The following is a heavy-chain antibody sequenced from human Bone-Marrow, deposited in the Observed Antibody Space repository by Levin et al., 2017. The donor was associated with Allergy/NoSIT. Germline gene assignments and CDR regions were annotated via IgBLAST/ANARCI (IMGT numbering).Heavy chain of an antibody. CDR1: GGSISGGDYY. CDR3: ARVWYYDSSGYYYRYYFDY. J-gene: IGHJ4*02. CDR2: IYYSGST. D-gene: IGHD3-22*01. Sequence: SETLSLTCTVSGGSISGGDYYWSWIRQPPGKGLEWIGYIYYSGSTYYNPSLKSRVTISVDTSKNQFSLKLSSVTAADTAVYYCARVWYYDSSGYYYRYYFDYWGQGTLVTVSS. V-gene: IGHV4-30-4*01.